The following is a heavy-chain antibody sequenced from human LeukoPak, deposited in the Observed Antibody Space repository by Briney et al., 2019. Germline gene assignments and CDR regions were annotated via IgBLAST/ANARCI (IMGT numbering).Heavy chain of an antibody. J-gene: IGHJ4*02. CDR1: GYSFTSYW. CDR2: IYLGDSET. V-gene: IGHV5-51*01. D-gene: IGHD2-2*02. Sequence: GESLKISCKGSGYSFTSYWIAWVRQMPGKGLEWMGIIYLGDSETRYRPSFQGQVTISVDKSISTAFLQWSSLKASDTAIYYCARLACSSTSCHSGSSYYFDYWGQGTLVTVSS. CDR3: ARLACSSTSCHSGSSYYFDY.